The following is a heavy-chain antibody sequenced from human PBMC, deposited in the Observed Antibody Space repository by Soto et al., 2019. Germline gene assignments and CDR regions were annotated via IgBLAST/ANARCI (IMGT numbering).Heavy chain of an antibody. J-gene: IGHJ4*02. Sequence: GGSLRLSCAASGFTFSSYAMSWVRQAPGKGLEWVSAISGSGGSTYHADSVKGRFTISRDNSKNTLYLQMSGLRAEDTAVYYCAKTGSGWLFDYWGQGTLVTVSS. CDR1: GFTFSSYA. V-gene: IGHV3-23*01. D-gene: IGHD6-19*01. CDR3: AKTGSGWLFDY. CDR2: ISGSGGST.